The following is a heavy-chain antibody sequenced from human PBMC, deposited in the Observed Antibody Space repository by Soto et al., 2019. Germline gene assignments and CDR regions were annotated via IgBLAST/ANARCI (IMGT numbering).Heavy chain of an antibody. V-gene: IGHV4-59*01. CDR2: IYYSGST. D-gene: IGHD6-13*01. CDR1: GGSISSYY. Sequence: PSDTLSLTCTVSGGSISSYYWSWIRQPPGKGLEWIGYIYYSGSTNYNPSLKSRVTISVDTSKNQFSLKLSSVTAADTAVYYCAREGVSSSWYNYYGMDVWGQGTTVT. CDR3: AREGVSSSWYNYYGMDV. J-gene: IGHJ6*02.